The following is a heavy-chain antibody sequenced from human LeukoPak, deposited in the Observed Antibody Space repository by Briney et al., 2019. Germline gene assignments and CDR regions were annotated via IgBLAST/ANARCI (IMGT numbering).Heavy chain of an antibody. J-gene: IGHJ4*02. CDR2: IYATEST. CDR3: GRQGYTASYYFLDF. D-gene: IGHD1-26*01. Sequence: SETLSLTCDVSGDFFRNYWWGWVRQPAGKGLEWIGRIYATESTQFNPSLKSRLTLSMDTSTNQLSLKLTSVTAAAPAVYSCGRQGYTASYYFLDFWSQGTLVTVSS. CDR1: GDFFRNYW. V-gene: IGHV4-4*07.